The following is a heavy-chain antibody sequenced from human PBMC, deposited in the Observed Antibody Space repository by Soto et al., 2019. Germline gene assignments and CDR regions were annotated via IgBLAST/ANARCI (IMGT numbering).Heavy chain of an antibody. V-gene: IGHV4-59*01. CDR1: GGSISSYY. J-gene: IGHJ6*02. Sequence: PSETLSLTCTVSGGSISSYYWSWIRQPPGKGLEWIGYIYYSGSTNYNPSLKSRVTISVDTSKNQFSLKLSSVTAADTAVYYCARVPPDTAMDNYYYGMDVWGQGTTVTVSS. CDR2: IYYSGST. D-gene: IGHD5-18*01. CDR3: ARVPPDTAMDNYYYGMDV.